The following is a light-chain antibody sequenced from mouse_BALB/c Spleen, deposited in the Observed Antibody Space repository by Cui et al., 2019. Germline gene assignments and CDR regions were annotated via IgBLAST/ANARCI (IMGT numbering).Light chain of an antibody. CDR2: DTS. Sequence: QIVLTQSPAIMSASPGEKVTMTCSASSSVSYMYWYQQKPGSSPRLLIYDTSNLASGVPVRFSGSGSGTSYSLTISRMEAEDAATYYCQQWSSYTFGSGTKLEIK. CDR3: QQWSSYT. J-gene: IGKJ4*01. CDR1: SSVSY. V-gene: IGKV4-55*01.